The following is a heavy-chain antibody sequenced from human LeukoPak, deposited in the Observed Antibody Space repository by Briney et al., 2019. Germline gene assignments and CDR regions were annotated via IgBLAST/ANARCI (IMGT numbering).Heavy chain of an antibody. D-gene: IGHD1-26*01. J-gene: IGHJ6*02. V-gene: IGHV3-30*03. CDR1: GFTFSSYG. Sequence: GGPLRLSCAASGFTFSSYGMHWVRQAPGKRLEWVAVISYDGINKYYADSVKGRFTISRDNSKNTLYLQMNSLRAEDTAVYYCARGATSLTAYYYGLDVWGQGTTVTVSS. CDR3: ARGATSLTAYYYGLDV. CDR2: ISYDGINK.